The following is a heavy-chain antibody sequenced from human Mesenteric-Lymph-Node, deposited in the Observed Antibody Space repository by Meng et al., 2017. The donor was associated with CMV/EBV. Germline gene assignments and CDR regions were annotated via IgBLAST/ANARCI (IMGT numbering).Heavy chain of an antibody. CDR3: ARERSHSD. CDR1: GGSISSSHW. V-gene: IGHV4-4*02. Sequence: LSLTCAVSGGSISSSHWRSWVRQPPGKGLEWIGEVFHSGSTNYNPSLKSRVTISVDKSKNQFSLNLISVTAADTAVYYCARERSHSDWGQGTLVTVSS. J-gene: IGHJ4*02. CDR2: VFHSGST.